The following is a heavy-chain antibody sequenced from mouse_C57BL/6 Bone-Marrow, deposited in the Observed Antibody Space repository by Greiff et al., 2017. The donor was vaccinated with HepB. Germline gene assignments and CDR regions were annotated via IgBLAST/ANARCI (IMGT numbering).Heavy chain of an antibody. Sequence: EVQLQESGAELVRPGASVKLSCTASGFNIKDDYMHWVKQRPEQGMEWIGWIDPENGDTEYASKFQGKATITSGTSSNTAYLQLSSLTSEDTAVYYCTTGWDPAWFAYWGQGTLVTVSA. J-gene: IGHJ3*01. CDR2: IDPENGDT. CDR3: TTGWDPAWFAY. D-gene: IGHD4-1*01. CDR1: GFNIKDDY. V-gene: IGHV14-4*01.